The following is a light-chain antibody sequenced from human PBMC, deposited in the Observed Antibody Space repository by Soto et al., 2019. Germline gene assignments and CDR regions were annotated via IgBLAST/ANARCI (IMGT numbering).Light chain of an antibody. CDR2: DAS. V-gene: IGKV3-11*01. CDR1: QSVSSD. Sequence: IGLSKSPATLSLSPGERATLSCRASQSVSSDLARYQQKPGQAPRLLIYDASNRATGIPARFSGSGSGTDITLTISSLVAEDFAVYYCQQRSNWPPITFGQGTRLEIK. J-gene: IGKJ5*01. CDR3: QQRSNWPPIT.